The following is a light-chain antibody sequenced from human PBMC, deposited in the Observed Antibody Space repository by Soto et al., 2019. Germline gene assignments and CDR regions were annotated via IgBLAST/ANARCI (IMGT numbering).Light chain of an antibody. Sequence: EIVMTQSPVTLSASPGERATLSCRARQSISNNLAWHQQKPGQAPRLLSYGASTRATGIPARFSGSGSGTEFTLTISSLQSEDFAVYYCQQYNNWPHTFGQGTKLEI. J-gene: IGKJ2*01. CDR1: QSISNN. V-gene: IGKV3-15*01. CDR3: QQYNNWPHT. CDR2: GAS.